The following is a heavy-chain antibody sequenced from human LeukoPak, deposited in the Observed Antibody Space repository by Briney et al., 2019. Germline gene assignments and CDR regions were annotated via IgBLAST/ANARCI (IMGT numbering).Heavy chain of an antibody. D-gene: IGHD6-19*01. Sequence: GTSVKVSCKASGYTFTSYYMHWVRQAPGQGLEWMGIINPSGGSTSYAQKFQGSVTMTRDTSTSTVYMELSSLRSEDTAVYYCARDSAVAGTRINWFDPWGQGTLVTVSS. CDR3: ARDSAVAGTRINWFDP. CDR2: INPSGGST. V-gene: IGHV1-46*01. J-gene: IGHJ5*02. CDR1: GYTFTSYY.